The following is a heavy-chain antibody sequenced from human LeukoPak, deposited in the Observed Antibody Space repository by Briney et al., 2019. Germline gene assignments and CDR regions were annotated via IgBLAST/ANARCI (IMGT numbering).Heavy chain of an antibody. D-gene: IGHD2-15*01. CDR1: GGSFGGYY. CDR2: INHSGST. CDR3: ARGGNCSGGSCHNGLYAFDI. V-gene: IGHV4-34*01. J-gene: IGHJ3*02. Sequence: PSETLSLTCAVYGGSFGGYYWSWIRQPPGKGLEWIGEINHSGSTNYNPSLKSRVTISVDTSKNQFSLKLSSVTAADTAVYCCARGGNCSGGSCHNGLYAFDIWGQGTMVTVSS.